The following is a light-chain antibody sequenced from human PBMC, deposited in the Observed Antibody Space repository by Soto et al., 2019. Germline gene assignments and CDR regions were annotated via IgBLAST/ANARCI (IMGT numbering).Light chain of an antibody. J-gene: IGKJ2*01. V-gene: IGKV1-39*01. CDR3: QQSDSTPHT. CDR2: AAS. Sequence: DIQMTQSPSSLSASVGDRVTITCRASQSISNYLNWYQQKPGKAPNLLIYAASSLQSGVPSRFSGSGSVTAFTLTISSLQPEDFATYYCQQSDSTPHTFGQGTKLEIK. CDR1: QSISNY.